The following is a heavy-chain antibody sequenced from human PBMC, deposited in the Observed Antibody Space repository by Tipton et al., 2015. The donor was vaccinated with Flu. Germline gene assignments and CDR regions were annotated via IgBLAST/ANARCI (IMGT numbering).Heavy chain of an antibody. J-gene: IGHJ4*02. D-gene: IGHD6-13*01. CDR3: ARESRQQLVVMCFDY. Sequence: QLVQSGAEVKKPGASVKVSCKASGYTFTSYYMHWVRQAPGQGLEWMGIINPSGGSTSYAQKFQGRVTMTRDTSTSTVYMELSSLRSEDTAVYYCARESRQQLVVMCFDYWGQGPLVTVSS. CDR2: INPSGGST. V-gene: IGHV1-46*01. CDR1: GYTFTSYY.